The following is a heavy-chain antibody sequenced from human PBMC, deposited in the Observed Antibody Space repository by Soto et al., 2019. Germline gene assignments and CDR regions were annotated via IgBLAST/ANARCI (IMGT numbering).Heavy chain of an antibody. V-gene: IGHV3-43D*04. CDR1: GFTFDDYA. J-gene: IGHJ6*02. D-gene: IGHD3-3*01. CDR3: AKSAKYYDFWSGYRPDYYYYGMDV. CDR2: ISWNSGST. Sequence: PGGSLRLSCAASGFTFDDYAMHWVRQAPGKGLEWVSGISWNSGSTYYADSVKGRFTISRDNSKNSLYLQMNSLRAEDTALYYCAKSAKYYDFWSGYRPDYYYYGMDVWGQGTTVTVSS.